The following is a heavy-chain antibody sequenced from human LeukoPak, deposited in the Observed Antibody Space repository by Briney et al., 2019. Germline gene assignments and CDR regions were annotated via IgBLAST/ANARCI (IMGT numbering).Heavy chain of an antibody. D-gene: IGHD3-22*01. J-gene: IGHJ4*02. Sequence: PSETLSLTCAVSGGSISSGGYSWSWLRQPPGKGLEWIGYIYYSGRTYYNPSLKSRVTISKDTSKNQFSLKLSSVTAADTAVYFCARSRSTYDSSGYLDYWGQGALVTVSS. CDR2: IYYSGRT. CDR3: ARSRSTYDSSGYLDY. V-gene: IGHV4-30-4*07. CDR1: GGSISSGGYS.